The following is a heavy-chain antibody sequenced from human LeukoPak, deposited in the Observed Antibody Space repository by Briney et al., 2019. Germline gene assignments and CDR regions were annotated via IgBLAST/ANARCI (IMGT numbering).Heavy chain of an antibody. J-gene: IGHJ6*04. Sequence: SVKVSCKASGYTFDIYNVYWVRQATGKGLEWMGWMNPRTGFAGYAQKFQDRVNMTRNTFITTAYMELTSLRSEDTAVYFCARGGIRDSNNVNYLYMDVWGKGTTVIVSS. CDR1: GYTFDIYN. D-gene: IGHD4-11*01. V-gene: IGHV1-8*01. CDR2: MNPRTGFA. CDR3: ARGGIRDSNNVNYLYMDV.